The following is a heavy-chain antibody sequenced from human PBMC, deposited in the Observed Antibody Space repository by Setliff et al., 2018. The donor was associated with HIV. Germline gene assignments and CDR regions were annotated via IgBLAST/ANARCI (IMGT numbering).Heavy chain of an antibody. V-gene: IGHV4-39*01. J-gene: IGHJ6*02. CDR3: ARHDITLVRGLV. D-gene: IGHD3-10*01. CDR2: IYHSGST. CDR1: GGSINRGTYY. Sequence: PSETLSLTCSVSGGSINRGTYYWTWIRQPSGKGLEWIGSIYHSGSTFYNPSLRSRVTISVDTSQDQFSLRLTSVTAADTAVYYCARHDITLVRGLVWGQGTTVTVSS.